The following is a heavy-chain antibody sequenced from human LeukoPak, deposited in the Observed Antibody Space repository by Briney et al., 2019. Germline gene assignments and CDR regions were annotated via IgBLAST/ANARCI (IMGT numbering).Heavy chain of an antibody. CDR2: ITNSRSYT. Sequence: PGGSLRLSCAASGCSFSDYYMSWIRQAPGKGLEWLSYITNSRSYTEYADSVKGRFTISRDNAKNSLYLQMNSLRADGTAVFYCAINGGSYSFDTWGQGTLVTVSS. CDR3: AINGGSYSFDT. J-gene: IGHJ5*02. V-gene: IGHV3-11*03. CDR1: GCSFSDYY. D-gene: IGHD2-15*01.